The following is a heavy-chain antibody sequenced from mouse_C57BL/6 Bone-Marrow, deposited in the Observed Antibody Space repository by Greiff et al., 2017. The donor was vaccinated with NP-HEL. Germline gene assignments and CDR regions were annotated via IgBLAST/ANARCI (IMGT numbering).Heavy chain of an antibody. CDR2: INPSSGYT. D-gene: IGHD2-5*01. CDR1: GYTFTSYT. CDR3: AREDSNYEEFDY. V-gene: IGHV1-4*01. Sequence: QVHVKQSGAELARPGASVKMSCKASGYTFTSYTMHWVKQRPGQGLEWIGYINPSSGYTKYNQKFKDKATLTADKSSSTAYMQLSSLTSEDSAVYYCAREDSNYEEFDYWGQGTTLTVSS. J-gene: IGHJ2*01.